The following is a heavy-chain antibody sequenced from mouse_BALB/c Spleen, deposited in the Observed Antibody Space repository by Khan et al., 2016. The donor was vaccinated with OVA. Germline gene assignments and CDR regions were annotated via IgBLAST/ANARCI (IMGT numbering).Heavy chain of an antibody. CDR3: AKPFYAHYYAMDY. Sequence: QVQLKQSGPGLVAPSQSLSITCTVSGFSLTDYGVSWIRQPPGKGLEWLGIIWGGGTTYYNSALKSRLSISKDNSKSQVFLKMNSRQTDDSAMYYGAKPFYAHYYAMDYWGQGTSVTVSS. CDR2: IWGGGTT. V-gene: IGHV2-6-5*01. J-gene: IGHJ4*01. D-gene: IGHD2-10*01. CDR1: GFSLTDYG.